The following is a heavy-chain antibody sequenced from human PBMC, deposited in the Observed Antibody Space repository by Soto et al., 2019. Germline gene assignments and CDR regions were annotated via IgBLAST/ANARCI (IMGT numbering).Heavy chain of an antibody. Sequence: TLSLTCTVSGGPISGYYWSWIRQPPGKGLEWTGYIYYSGSTNYNPSLKSRVTMSVETSKNQFSLKVSSVTAADTAVYYCARRYCSGSSCYSALDYWGQGTLDTVSS. J-gene: IGHJ4*02. D-gene: IGHD2-15*01. CDR2: IYYSGST. V-gene: IGHV4-59*01. CDR3: ARRYCSGSSCYSALDY. CDR1: GGPISGYY.